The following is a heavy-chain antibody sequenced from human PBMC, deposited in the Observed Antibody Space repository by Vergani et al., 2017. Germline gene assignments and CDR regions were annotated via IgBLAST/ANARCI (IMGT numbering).Heavy chain of an antibody. CDR2: INHSGST. CDR3: ARTYYDSSGYYISTPFDY. J-gene: IGHJ4*02. Sequence: QVQLQQWGAGLLKPSETLSLTCAVYGGSFSGYYWSWIRQPPGKGLEWIGEINHSGSTNYNPALKSRVTISVDTSKNQFSLKLSAVTAADTAVYYCARTYYDSSGYYISTPFDYWGQGTLVTVPS. CDR1: GGSFSGYY. V-gene: IGHV4-34*01. D-gene: IGHD3-22*01.